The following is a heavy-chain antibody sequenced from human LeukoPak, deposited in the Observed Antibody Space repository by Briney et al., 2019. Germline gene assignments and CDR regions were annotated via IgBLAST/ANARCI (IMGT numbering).Heavy chain of an antibody. D-gene: IGHD3-3*01. J-gene: IGHJ5*02. CDR2: INHSGST. V-gene: IGHV4-34*01. Sequence: PETLSLTCAVYGGSFSGYYWSWIRQPPGKGLEWIGEINHSGSTNYNPSLKSRVTISVDTSKNQFSLKLSSVTAADTAVYYCARVPRFLEWPKTFDPWGQGTLVTVSS. CDR3: ARVPRFLEWPKTFDP. CDR1: GGSFSGYY.